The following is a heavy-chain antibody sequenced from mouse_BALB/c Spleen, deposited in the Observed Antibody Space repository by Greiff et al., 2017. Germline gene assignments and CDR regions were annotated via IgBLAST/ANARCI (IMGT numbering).Heavy chain of an antibody. CDR3: ATHYGSSSYWYFDV. CDR1: GYTFTSYV. J-gene: IGHJ1*01. D-gene: IGHD1-1*01. Sequence: VQLQQSGPELVKPGASVKMSCKASGYTFTSYVMHWVKQKPGQGPEWIGYINPYNDGTKYNEKFKGKATLTSDKSSSTAYMELSSLTSEDSAVYYCATHYGSSSYWYFDVWGAGTTVTVSA. CDR2: INPYNDGT. V-gene: IGHV1-14*01.